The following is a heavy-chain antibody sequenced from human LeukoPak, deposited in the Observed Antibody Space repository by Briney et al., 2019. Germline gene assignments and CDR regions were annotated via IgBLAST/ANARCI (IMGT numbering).Heavy chain of an antibody. J-gene: IGHJ4*02. CDR2: IWYDGSNK. Sequence: GGSLRLSCAASGFTFSSYGMHWVRQAPGKGLEWVAVIWYDGSNKYYADSVKGRLTISRDNSKNTLYLQMNSLRAEDTAVYYCARDEVGTGKLDYWGQGTLVTVSS. D-gene: IGHD5-18*01. V-gene: IGHV3-33*01. CDR1: GFTFSSYG. CDR3: ARDEVGTGKLDY.